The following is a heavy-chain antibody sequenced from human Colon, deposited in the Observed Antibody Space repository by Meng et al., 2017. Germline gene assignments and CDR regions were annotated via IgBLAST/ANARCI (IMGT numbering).Heavy chain of an antibody. D-gene: IGHD1-26*01. V-gene: IGHV4-30-4*01. CDR3: ARSPYSGSALPFFDY. CDR1: GDSLNSPDYY. CDR2: IYYSGST. Sequence: QVPLQESGPGLVKPSQPLSLTCTVSGDSLNSPDYYWSWIRQPPEKGLEWIGYIYYSGSTYYNPSLKSRVSISGDTSNKQFSLKLTSVTAADTAVYYCARSPYSGSALPFFDYWGQGSLVIVSS. J-gene: IGHJ4*02.